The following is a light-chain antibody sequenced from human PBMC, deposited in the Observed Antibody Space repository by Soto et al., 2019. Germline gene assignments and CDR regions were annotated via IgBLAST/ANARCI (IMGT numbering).Light chain of an antibody. J-gene: IGKJ1*01. CDR3: LQDYNYPPA. Sequence: IQLTQAASSLSENVGDRVTITCRASQGIRNDLGWYQQKPGKAPKLLIYAASSLQSGVPSRFSGSGSGTDFTLTISSLQPEDFATYYCLQDYNYPPAFGQGTKVDIK. CDR2: AAS. CDR1: QGIRND. V-gene: IGKV1-6*01.